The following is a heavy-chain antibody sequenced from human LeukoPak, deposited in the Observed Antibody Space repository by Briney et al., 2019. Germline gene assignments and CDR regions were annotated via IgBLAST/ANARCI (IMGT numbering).Heavy chain of an antibody. J-gene: IGHJ4*02. CDR1: GYTFTGYY. D-gene: IGHD6-13*01. CDR2: INPNSGGT. Sequence: ASVKVSCKASGYTFTGYYMHWVRPAPGQGLEWVGRINPNSGGTNYAQKFQGRVTMTRDTSISTAYMELSRLRSDDTAVYYCASSTPGYSSSWYGWGQGTLVTVSS. CDR3: ASSTPGYSSSWYG. V-gene: IGHV1-2*06.